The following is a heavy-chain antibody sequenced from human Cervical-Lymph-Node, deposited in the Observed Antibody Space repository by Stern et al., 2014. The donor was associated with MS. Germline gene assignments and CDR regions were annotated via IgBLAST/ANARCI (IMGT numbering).Heavy chain of an antibody. CDR1: GGSISSYY. CDR3: ARTTVSHYYYYGMDV. J-gene: IGHJ6*02. V-gene: IGHV4-59*01. CDR2: IYYSGST. Sequence: QLQLQESGPGLVKPSETLSLTCTVSGGSISSYYWSWIRQPPGKGLEWIGSIYYSGSTNYNPSLKSRVTISVDTSKNQFSLKLSSVTAADTAVYYCARTTVSHYYYYGMDVWGQGTTVTVSS. D-gene: IGHD4-17*01.